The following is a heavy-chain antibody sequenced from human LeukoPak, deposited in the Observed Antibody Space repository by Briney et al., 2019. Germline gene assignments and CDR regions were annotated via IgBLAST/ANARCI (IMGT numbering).Heavy chain of an antibody. Sequence: ASVKVSCKASGGTLSSYAISWVRQAPGQGLEWMGGIIPIFGTANYAQKFQGRVTITADKSTSTAYMELSSLRSEDTAVYYCARDQYYSDSSGYYSHAFDTWGQGTMVTVSS. J-gene: IGHJ3*02. CDR1: GGTLSSYA. CDR2: IIPIFGTA. CDR3: ARDQYYSDSSGYYSHAFDT. D-gene: IGHD3-22*01. V-gene: IGHV1-69*06.